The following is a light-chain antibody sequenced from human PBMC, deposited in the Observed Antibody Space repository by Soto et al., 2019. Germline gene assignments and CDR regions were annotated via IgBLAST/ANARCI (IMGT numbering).Light chain of an antibody. J-gene: IGLJ2*01. CDR2: EVS. CDR1: SSDVGVYNY. V-gene: IGLV2-8*01. CDR3: SSYAGSNNVV. Sequence: QSALTQPPSASGSPGKSVTISCTGTSSDVGVYNYVSWYQQHPGKAPKLLIYEVSKRPSGVPDRFSGSKSGNTASLTVSGLQAEDEADFYCSSYAGSNNVVFGGGTKVTVL.